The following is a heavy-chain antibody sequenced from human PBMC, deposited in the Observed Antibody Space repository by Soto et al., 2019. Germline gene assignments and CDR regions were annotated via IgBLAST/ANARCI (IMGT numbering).Heavy chain of an antibody. Sequence: PGGSLRLSCAASGFTFSSYAMSWVRQAPGKGLEWVSAISGSGGSTYYADSVKGRFTISRDNSKNTLYLQMNSLRAEDTAVYYWAKDRGFRHTVTTIDYWGQGTLVPVSS. D-gene: IGHD4-17*01. V-gene: IGHV3-23*01. J-gene: IGHJ4*02. CDR3: AKDRGFRHTVTTIDY. CDR1: GFTFSSYA. CDR2: ISGSGGST.